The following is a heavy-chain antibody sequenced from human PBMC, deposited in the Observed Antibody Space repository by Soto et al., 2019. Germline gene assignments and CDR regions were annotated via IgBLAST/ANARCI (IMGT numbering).Heavy chain of an antibody. V-gene: IGHV3-7*01. D-gene: IGHD2-15*01. CDR2: IKQDGSEK. J-gene: IGHJ4*02. Sequence: EVQLVESGGGLVQPGGSLRLSCAASGFTFSSYWMSWVRQAPGKGLEWVADIKQDGSEKYYVDSVKGRFTISRDNAKNSLYLQMNSLRAEDTAVYYCARDRRCSSGSCYSEFDYWGQGTLVTVSS. CDR3: ARDRRCSSGSCYSEFDY. CDR1: GFTFSSYW.